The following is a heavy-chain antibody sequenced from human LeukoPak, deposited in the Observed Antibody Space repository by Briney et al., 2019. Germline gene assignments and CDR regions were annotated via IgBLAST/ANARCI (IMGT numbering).Heavy chain of an antibody. J-gene: IGHJ4*02. D-gene: IGHD6-13*01. CDR2: IIENGGET. Sequence: GGSLRLSCAASGFTFNKFAMSWVRQAPGKGLEWVSGIIENGGETYYADSVRGRFTISRDNSKNTLYLQMNSLRAEDTAVYYCAKDYEYNSNTWYFHWGRGTLVPVSS. CDR3: AKDYEYNSNTWYFH. CDR1: GFTFNKFA. V-gene: IGHV3-23*01.